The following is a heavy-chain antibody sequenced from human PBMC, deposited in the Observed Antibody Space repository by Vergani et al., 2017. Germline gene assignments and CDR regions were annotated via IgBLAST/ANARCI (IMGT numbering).Heavy chain of an antibody. V-gene: IGHV3-48*04. CDR3: ARVRVYCSGGSCYLFIDY. Sequence: EVQLVESGGGLVQPGGSLRLSCAASGFTFSSYSMNWVRQAPGKGLEWVSYISSSSSTIYYADSVKGRFTIARDNAKNSLYLQMNSRRAEDTAVYYCARVRVYCSGGSCYLFIDYWGQGTLVTVSS. CDR2: ISSSSSTI. D-gene: IGHD2-15*01. J-gene: IGHJ4*02. CDR1: GFTFSSYS.